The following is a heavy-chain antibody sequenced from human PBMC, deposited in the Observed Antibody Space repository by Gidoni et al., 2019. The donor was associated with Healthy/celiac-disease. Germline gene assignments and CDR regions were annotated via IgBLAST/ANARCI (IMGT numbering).Heavy chain of an antibody. CDR1: GFTFSSYG. J-gene: IGHJ4*02. Sequence: QVQLVESGGGVVQPGRSLRLSCAASGFTFSSYGMHWVRQAPGKGLEWVAVISYDGSNKYYADSVKGRFTISRDNSKNTLYLQMNSLRAEDTAVYYCAKITSTMGPNFDYWGQGTLVTVSS. D-gene: IGHD3-10*01. CDR3: AKITSTMGPNFDY. CDR2: ISYDGSNK. V-gene: IGHV3-30*18.